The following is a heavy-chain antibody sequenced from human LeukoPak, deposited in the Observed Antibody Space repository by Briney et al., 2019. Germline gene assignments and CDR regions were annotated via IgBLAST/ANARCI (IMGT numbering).Heavy chain of an antibody. Sequence: GGSLRLSCAASGFTFRSYGMHWVRQAPGKGLEWVAYIQNDGSNEQYADSVKGRFTISRDNSKNTLYLQMNSLRAEDTAVYYCAKDPWGSSGWYGDYWGQGTLVTVSS. V-gene: IGHV3-30*02. D-gene: IGHD6-19*01. CDR1: GFTFRSYG. CDR2: IQNDGSNE. J-gene: IGHJ4*02. CDR3: AKDPWGSSGWYGDY.